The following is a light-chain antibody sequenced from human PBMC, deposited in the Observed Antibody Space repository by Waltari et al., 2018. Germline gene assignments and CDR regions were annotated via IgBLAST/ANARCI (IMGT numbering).Light chain of an antibody. CDR2: QHY. V-gene: IGLV3-1*01. CDR3: QAWHSTTVV. J-gene: IGLJ2*01. Sequence: SYELTQPPSVAVSPGKTASITCSGVKVGGKYASWYQLRPGRSPILVIAQHYQRPAGTPERCSGSYSRHTATLTLSETQTVDEADFYCQAWHSTTVVFGGGTKLSVL. CDR1: KVGGKY.